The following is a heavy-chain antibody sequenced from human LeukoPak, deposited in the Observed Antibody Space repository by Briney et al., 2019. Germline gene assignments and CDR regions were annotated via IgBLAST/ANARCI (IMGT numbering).Heavy chain of an antibody. V-gene: IGHV4-59*08. J-gene: IGHJ4*02. D-gene: IGHD3/OR15-3a*01. CDR1: SDSINRDS. Sequence: SETLSLTCTVSSDSINRDSWSWVRQPPGTGLEWIGNISYSGTTNYNPSLKRRVTMSVDTSKNQITLKLYSVTAADSAVYYCGRQLEAYGLAADYWGQGTLVTVSS. CDR2: ISYSGTT. CDR3: GRQLEAYGLAADY.